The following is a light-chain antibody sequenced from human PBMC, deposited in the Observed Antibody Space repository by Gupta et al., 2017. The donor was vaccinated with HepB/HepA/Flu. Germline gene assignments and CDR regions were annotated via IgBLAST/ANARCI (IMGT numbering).Light chain of an antibody. CDR3: QQYSNCPRT. J-gene: IGKJ1*01. CDR2: DAF. CDR1: QSISDN. V-gene: IGKV3-15*01. Sequence: EIVMTQSPATLSVSPGERATLSCRASQSISDNLAWYQQKPGQAPRLLIYDAFTRAAGIPARFSGSGSGTEFTLTISSLQSEDIAIYHCQQYSNCPRTFGPGTKVEVK.